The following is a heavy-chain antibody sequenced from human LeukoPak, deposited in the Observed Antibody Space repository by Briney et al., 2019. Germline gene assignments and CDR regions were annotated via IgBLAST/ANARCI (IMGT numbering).Heavy chain of an antibody. CDR1: GFTFSSYG. CDR2: IWYDGSNK. Sequence: PGGYLRLSCAASGFTFSSYGMHWVRQAPGKGLEWVAVIWYDGSNKYYADSVKGRFTISRDNSKNTLYLQMNSLRAEDTAVYYCARGYSSGWYTYYFDYWGQGTLVTVSS. V-gene: IGHV3-33*01. J-gene: IGHJ4*02. D-gene: IGHD6-19*01. CDR3: ARGYSSGWYTYYFDY.